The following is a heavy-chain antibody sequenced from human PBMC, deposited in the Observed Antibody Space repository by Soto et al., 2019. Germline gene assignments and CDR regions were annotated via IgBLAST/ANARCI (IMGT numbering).Heavy chain of an antibody. CDR2: LFCGGTT. CDR1: GGSISGYY. D-gene: IGHD3-10*01. V-gene: IGHV4-39*01. Sequence: SETLSLTCTVSGGSISGYYWTCIRQPPGKGLEWVGSLFCGGTTDYNPSLKSRLTMSLDTSKNHFSLKLRSVTAADTAVYYCARHRGPAPVYWGEGTLVTVSS. CDR3: ARHRGPAPVY. J-gene: IGHJ4*02.